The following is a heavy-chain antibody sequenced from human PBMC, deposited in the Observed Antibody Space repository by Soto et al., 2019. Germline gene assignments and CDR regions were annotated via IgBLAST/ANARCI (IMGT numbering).Heavy chain of an antibody. D-gene: IGHD3-16*01. CDR2: INAYNGNT. V-gene: IGHV1-18*01. Sequence: ASVKVSCKASGYSFTRYGMGWARQAHGQGLEWMGWINAYNGNTNYAQNLQGRLTLTTDTSTTTAYMELRSLRSNDTAIYYCAMVDVYVTPSPQDVWGQGTTVTVSS. J-gene: IGHJ6*02. CDR1: GYSFTRYG. CDR3: AMVDVYVTPSPQDV.